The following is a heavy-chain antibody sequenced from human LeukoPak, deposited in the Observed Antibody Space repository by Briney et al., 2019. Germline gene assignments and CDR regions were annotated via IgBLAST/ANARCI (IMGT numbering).Heavy chain of an antibody. J-gene: IGHJ4*02. CDR2: INHSGST. Sequence: SETLSLTCAVYGGSFSGYYWNWIRQPPGKGLEWIGEINHSGSTSYKSSLKSRVTISVDTSKNQFSMKLYSVTAADTAVYFCARGSGRRYFDYWGQGTLLTVSS. V-gene: IGHV4-34*01. CDR3: ARGSGRRYFDY. CDR1: GGSFSGYY. D-gene: IGHD2-8*02.